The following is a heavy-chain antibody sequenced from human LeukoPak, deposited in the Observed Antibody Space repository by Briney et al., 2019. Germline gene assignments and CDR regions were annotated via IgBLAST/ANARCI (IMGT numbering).Heavy chain of an antibody. Sequence: SETLSLTCTVSGGSISSSSSYWAWLRPPPGKGLEWIGSIYYSVSTYYNPSLNSPVTISADTSQNQFSLKLSSVTATDTAVYYCARHSHVRRAFDIRGAGKLGTVSS. D-gene: IGHD3-16*01. CDR3: ARHSHVRRAFDI. CDR1: GGSISSSSSY. CDR2: IYYSVST. J-gene: IGHJ3*02. V-gene: IGHV4-39*01.